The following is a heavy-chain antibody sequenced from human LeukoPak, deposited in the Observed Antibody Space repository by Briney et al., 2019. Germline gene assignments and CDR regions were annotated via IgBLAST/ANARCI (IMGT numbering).Heavy chain of an antibody. CDR2: ISSSSSYI. J-gene: IGHJ4*02. CDR1: GFTFSGYS. V-gene: IGHV3-21*01. CDR3: ARDTGSVADFYY. Sequence: PGGSLRLSCAASGFTFSGYSMNWVRQAPGKGLEWVSSISSSSSYIYYADSVKGRFTISRDNAKNSLYLQMNSLRAEDTAVYYCARDTGSVADFYYWGQGTLVTVSS. D-gene: IGHD4-17*01.